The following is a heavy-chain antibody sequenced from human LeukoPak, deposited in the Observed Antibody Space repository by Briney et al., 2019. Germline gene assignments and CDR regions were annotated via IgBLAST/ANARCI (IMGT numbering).Heavy chain of an antibody. Sequence: PGRSLGLSCAASGFTFSSYGMHWVRQAPGKGLEWVAFIWYDGGNKYYADSVKGRFTISRDNSKNTLYLQMNSLRAEDTAVYYCARVAVGYCSSTSCYGDYWGQGTLVTVSS. J-gene: IGHJ4*02. CDR2: IWYDGGNK. V-gene: IGHV3-33*01. CDR3: ARVAVGYCSSTSCYGDY. D-gene: IGHD2-2*01. CDR1: GFTFSSYG.